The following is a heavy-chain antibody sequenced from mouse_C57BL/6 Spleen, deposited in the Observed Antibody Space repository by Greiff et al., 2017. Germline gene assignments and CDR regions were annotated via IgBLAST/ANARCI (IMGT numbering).Heavy chain of an antibody. V-gene: IGHV1-54*01. CDR3: ARNYAMDY. Sequence: QVQLQQSGAELVRPGTSVKVSCKASGYAFTNYLIEWVKQRPGQGLEWIGVINPGSGGTNYKEKFKGKATLTADKSSSTAYMQLSSLKSEDSAVYFCARNYAMDYWGQGTSVTVSS. CDR1: GYAFTNYL. CDR2: INPGSGGT. J-gene: IGHJ4*01.